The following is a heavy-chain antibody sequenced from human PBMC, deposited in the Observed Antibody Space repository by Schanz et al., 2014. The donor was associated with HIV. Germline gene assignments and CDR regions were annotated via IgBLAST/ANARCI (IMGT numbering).Heavy chain of an antibody. CDR1: GYSFTGYY. CDR2: INPTNGKT. CDR3: ARNQYQMLPFDF. V-gene: IGHV1-2*02. J-gene: IGHJ4*02. D-gene: IGHD2-15*01. Sequence: QVQLVQSGPEVKKPGASVKASCKASGYSFTGYYIHWVRQAPGQGLEWMGWINPTNGKTFYTQKFRGRVTMTRDTSVNTASMEVSRLMSDDTAVYYCARNQYQMLPFDFWGQGTLVTVSS.